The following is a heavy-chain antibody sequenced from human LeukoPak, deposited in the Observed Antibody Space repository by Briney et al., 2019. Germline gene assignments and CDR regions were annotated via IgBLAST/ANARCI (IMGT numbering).Heavy chain of an antibody. CDR2: IYYSGST. Sequence: PSETLSLTCTVSGGSISSSSYYWGWIRQPPGKGLEWIGSIYYSGSTYYNPSLKSRVTISVDTSKNQFSLKLSSVTAADTAVYYCARHGVGGSWSYYYYYMDAWGKGTTVTVSS. D-gene: IGHD6-13*01. CDR3: ARHGVGGSWSYYYYYMDA. CDR1: GGSISSSSYY. J-gene: IGHJ6*03. V-gene: IGHV4-39*01.